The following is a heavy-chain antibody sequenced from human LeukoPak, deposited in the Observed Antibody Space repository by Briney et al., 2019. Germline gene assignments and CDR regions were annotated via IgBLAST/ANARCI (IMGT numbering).Heavy chain of an antibody. Sequence: AGSLRLSCAASGFTFSDYYMSWIRQPPGKGLEWIGEINHSGSTNYNPSLKSRVTISVDTSKNQFSLKLSSVTAADTAVYYCARGGCSSTSCYFYYFYYMDVWGKGTTVTISS. CDR1: GFTFSDYY. CDR3: ARGGCSSTSCYFYYFYYMDV. D-gene: IGHD2-2*01. J-gene: IGHJ6*03. CDR2: INHSGST. V-gene: IGHV4-34*01.